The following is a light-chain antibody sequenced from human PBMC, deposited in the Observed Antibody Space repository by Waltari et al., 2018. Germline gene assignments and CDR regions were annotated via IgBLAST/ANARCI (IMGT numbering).Light chain of an antibody. CDR3: CSFTSSSTWV. V-gene: IGLV2-14*03. J-gene: IGLJ3*02. Sequence: QSALTHPAPVSGSPGQSITISCTGTTSDLGGYNYVSWYQQHPGKAPKLIIFDVSSRPSGVSNRFSGSKSANTASLIISGLQAEDEADYYCCSFTSSSTWVFGGGTKLTVL. CDR2: DVS. CDR1: TSDLGGYNY.